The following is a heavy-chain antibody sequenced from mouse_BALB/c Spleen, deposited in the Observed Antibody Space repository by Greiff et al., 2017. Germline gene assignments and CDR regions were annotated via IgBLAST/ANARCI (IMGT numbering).Heavy chain of an antibody. CDR1: GFDFSRYW. V-gene: IGHV4-1*02. CDR2: INPDSSTI. CDR3: ARERVDYYGSRYFDV. J-gene: IGHJ1*01. D-gene: IGHD1-1*01. Sequence: EVKVIESGGGLVQPGGSLKLSCAASGFDFSRYWMGWVRQAPGKGLEWIGEINPDSSTINYTPSLKDKFIISRDNAKNTLYLQMSKVRSEDTALYDCARERVDYYGSRYFDVWGAGTTVTVSS.